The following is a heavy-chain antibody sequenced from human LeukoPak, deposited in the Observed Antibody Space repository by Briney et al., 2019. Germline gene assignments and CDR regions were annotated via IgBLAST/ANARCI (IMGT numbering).Heavy chain of an antibody. Sequence: GGSLGLSCAASGFTVSSNYMSWVRQAPGKGLEWVSVIYSGGSTYYADSVKGRFTISRDNSKNTLYLQMNSLRAEDTAVYYCARGVVGATTDYWGQGTLVTVSS. J-gene: IGHJ4*02. V-gene: IGHV3-53*01. D-gene: IGHD1-26*01. CDR1: GFTVSSNY. CDR3: ARGVVGATTDY. CDR2: IYSGGST.